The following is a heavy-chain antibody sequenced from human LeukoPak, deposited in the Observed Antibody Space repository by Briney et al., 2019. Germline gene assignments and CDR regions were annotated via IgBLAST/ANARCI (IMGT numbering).Heavy chain of an antibody. CDR3: ARGSTVTTGRGGVPDY. D-gene: IGHD4-17*01. J-gene: IGHJ4*02. V-gene: IGHV4-31*03. CDR2: IYYSGST. CDR1: GGSISSGGYS. Sequence: SQTLSLTCTVSGGSISSGGYSWSWIRQHPGKGLEWIGYIYYSGSTYYNPSLKSRVTISVDTSKNQFSLKLSSVTAADTAVYYRARGSTVTTGRGGVPDYWGQGTLVTVSS.